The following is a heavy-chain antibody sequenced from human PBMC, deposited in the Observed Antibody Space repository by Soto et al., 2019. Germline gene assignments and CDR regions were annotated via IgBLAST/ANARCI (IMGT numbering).Heavy chain of an antibody. D-gene: IGHD2-15*01. CDR2: IRDGGEST. CDR3: APRVHCSGSSGPYGAFTT. J-gene: IGHJ3*01. V-gene: IGHV3-23*01. Sequence: EVQLLESGGGLVQPGESLRLSCAFSGFIFGNYMMTWVRQAPGKGLEWVSTIRDGGESTYYADSVKGRFTISRDNSKHKLFLEMHSLGVEDAAVYYCAPRVHCSGSSGPYGAFTTRGKGPMVTVSS. CDR1: GFIFGNYM.